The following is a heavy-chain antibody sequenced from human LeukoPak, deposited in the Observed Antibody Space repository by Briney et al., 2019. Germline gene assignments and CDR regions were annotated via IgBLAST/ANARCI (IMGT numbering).Heavy chain of an antibody. V-gene: IGHV4-59*01. CDR1: GGSISSYY. CDR2: IYYSGST. CDR3: ARVLRFLEWRYFDL. J-gene: IGHJ2*01. Sequence: SETLSLTCTVSGGSISSYYWSWIRQPPGKGLEWIGYIYYSGSTNYNPSLKSRVTISVDMSKNQFSLKLSSVTAADTAVYYCARVLRFLEWRYFDLWGRGTLVTVSS. D-gene: IGHD3-3*01.